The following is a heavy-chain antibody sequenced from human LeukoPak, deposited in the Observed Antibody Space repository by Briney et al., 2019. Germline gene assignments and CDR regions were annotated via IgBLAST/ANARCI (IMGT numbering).Heavy chain of an antibody. CDR3: ARKGMLGTTVFDY. CDR2: IIPIFGTA. V-gene: IGHV1-69*06. Sequence: WASVKVSCKASGGTFSSYAISWVRQAPGQGLEWMGGIIPIFGTANYAQKFQGRVTITADKSTSTAYMELSSLRSEDTAVYYCARKGMLGTTVFDYWGQGTLVTVSS. D-gene: IGHD2-8*01. J-gene: IGHJ4*02. CDR1: GGTFSSYA.